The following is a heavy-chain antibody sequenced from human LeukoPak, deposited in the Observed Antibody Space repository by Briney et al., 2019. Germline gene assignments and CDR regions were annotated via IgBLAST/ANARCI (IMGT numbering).Heavy chain of an antibody. D-gene: IGHD3-3*01. J-gene: IGHJ4*02. CDR3: ARHVRFLEWLSSYYFDY. CDR2: IYYSGAT. CDR1: GGTISSSSYY. V-gene: IGHV4-39*01. Sequence: PSETLSLTCTVSGGTISSSSYYWGWIRQPPGKGLEWIGCIYYSGATYYNPYLKSRVTISVDTSKSQFSLRLTSVTAADTAVYYCARHVRFLEWLSSYYFDYWGQGTLVTVSS.